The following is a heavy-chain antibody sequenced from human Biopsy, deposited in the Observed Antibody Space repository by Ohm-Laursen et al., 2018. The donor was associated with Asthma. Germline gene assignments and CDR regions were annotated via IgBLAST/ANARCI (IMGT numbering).Heavy chain of an antibody. D-gene: IGHD6-6*01. Sequence: ASVKVSCKASGYTFTSYGISWVRQAPGQGLEWMGWISAYNGNTNYAQKLQGRVTMTTDTSTSTAYMELSSLRSEDTAVYYCARERIAARQRRYYFDYWGQGTLATVSS. J-gene: IGHJ4*02. CDR3: ARERIAARQRRYYFDY. CDR1: GYTFTSYG. CDR2: ISAYNGNT. V-gene: IGHV1-18*04.